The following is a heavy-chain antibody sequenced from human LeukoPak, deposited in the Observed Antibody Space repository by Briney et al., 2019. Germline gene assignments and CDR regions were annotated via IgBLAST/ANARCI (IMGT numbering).Heavy chain of an antibody. V-gene: IGHV3-21*01. CDR3: ARVSIFGVVIANDY. Sequence: GSLSLSCAASGFPFGGYTMSWVRQAPGKGLQWVSTITSGGDYMYYADPVKGRFTISRDDSKNSLYLHMNSLRAEDTAVYYCARVSIFGVVIANDYWGQGTVVTVSS. CDR2: ITSGGDYM. D-gene: IGHD3-16*02. CDR1: GFPFGGYT. J-gene: IGHJ4*02.